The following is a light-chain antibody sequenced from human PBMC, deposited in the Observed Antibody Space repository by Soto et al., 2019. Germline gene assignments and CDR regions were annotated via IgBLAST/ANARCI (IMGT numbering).Light chain of an antibody. CDR2: DAS. V-gene: IGKV3-15*01. CDR3: QQYHAWWT. Sequence: EVVMTQSPATLSVSPGERATHSCRASQRVSSNLAWYQQSPGQAPRLLIYDASTRATGIPARFSGSGSGTEFTLTISGLQSEDIAVYYCQQYHAWWTFGQGTKVEIK. CDR1: QRVSSN. J-gene: IGKJ1*01.